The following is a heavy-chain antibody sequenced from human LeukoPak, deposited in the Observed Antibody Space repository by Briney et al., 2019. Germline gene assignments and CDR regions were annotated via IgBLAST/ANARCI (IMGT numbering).Heavy chain of an antibody. J-gene: IGHJ6*03. CDR3: AREGYSNYLGYMDV. CDR1: AFTFSDYY. Sequence: PGGSLRLSCAASAFTFSDYYMSWLRQAPGKGVEGVSYISSSGSTVYYADSVKGRFTISRDNAKNSLYLQMSSLRAEDTAVYYCAREGYSNYLGYMDVWGKGTTVTVSS. CDR2: ISSSGSTV. D-gene: IGHD4-11*01. V-gene: IGHV3-11*04.